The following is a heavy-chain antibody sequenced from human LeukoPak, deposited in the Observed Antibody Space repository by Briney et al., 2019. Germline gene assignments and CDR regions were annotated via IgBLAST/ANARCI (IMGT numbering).Heavy chain of an antibody. Sequence: GGSLRLSCAASGFTFRTSVMHWVRQAPGKGLEWVGRIRNKPNSYTTEYAASVRGRFTISRDDSKNSLFLQMDSLKTEDTAMYYCARDAGWRLDPWGQGTLVTVSS. D-gene: IGHD3-3*01. CDR1: GFTFRTSV. V-gene: IGHV3-72*01. CDR3: ARDAGWRLDP. J-gene: IGHJ5*02. CDR2: IRNKPNSYTT.